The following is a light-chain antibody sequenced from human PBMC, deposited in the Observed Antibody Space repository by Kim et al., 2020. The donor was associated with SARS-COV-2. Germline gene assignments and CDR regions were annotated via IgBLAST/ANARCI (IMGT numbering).Light chain of an antibody. CDR1: SGAVTSGHY. CDR3: MLSYGGAPWV. CDR2: DTY. J-gene: IGLJ3*02. Sequence: QAVVTQEPSLTVSPGGTVTLTCGSSSGAVTSGHYPYWFQQKPGQAPRTLIYDTYNKHSWTPARFSGSLLRGKAALTLSGAQPEDEAEYYCMLSYGGAPWVFGGGTQLTVL. V-gene: IGLV7-46*01.